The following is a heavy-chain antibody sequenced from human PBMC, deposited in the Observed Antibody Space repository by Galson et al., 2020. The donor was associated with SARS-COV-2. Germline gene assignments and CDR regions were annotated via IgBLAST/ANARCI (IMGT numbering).Heavy chain of an antibody. V-gene: IGHV3-72*01. CDR3: GRLTSTYYMDV. CDR1: GFTFSDHY. J-gene: IGHJ6*03. D-gene: IGHD2-2*01. CDR2: SRNKANSYTT. Sequence: GESLKISCAASGFTFSDHYMDWVRQAPGKGLEWVGRSRNKANSYTTEYAASVKGRFTISRDDARNSVYLQMNSLQTDDTDVYYCGRLTSTYYMDVWGKGTTVTVSS.